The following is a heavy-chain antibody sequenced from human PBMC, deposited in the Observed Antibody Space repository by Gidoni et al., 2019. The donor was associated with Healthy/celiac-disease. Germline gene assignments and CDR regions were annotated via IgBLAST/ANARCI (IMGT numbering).Heavy chain of an antibody. J-gene: IGHJ4*02. V-gene: IGHV1-18*01. CDR3: ARDPRPYGDYDHEGVDY. CDR2: ISAYNGNT. Sequence: QVQLVQSGAEVKKPGASVKVSCKASGYTVTSYGISWVRQAPGQGLEWMGWISAYNGNTNYAQKLQGRVTMTTDTSTSTAYMELRSLSSDDTAVYYCARDPRPYGDYDHEGVDYWGQGTLVTVSS. D-gene: IGHD4-17*01. CDR1: GYTVTSYG.